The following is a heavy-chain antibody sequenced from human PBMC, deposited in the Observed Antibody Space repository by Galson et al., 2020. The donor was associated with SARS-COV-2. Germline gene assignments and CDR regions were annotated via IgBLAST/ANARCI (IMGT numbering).Heavy chain of an antibody. Sequence: GGSLRLSCAASGFTFSSYAMSWVRQAPGKGLEWVSAISGSGGSTYYADSVKGRFTISRDNSKNTLYLQMNSLRAEDTAVYYCAKDYYDSSGAYYYYGMDVWGQGTTVTVSS. J-gene: IGHJ6*02. CDR3: AKDYYDSSGAYYYYGMDV. D-gene: IGHD3-22*01. CDR2: ISGSGGST. V-gene: IGHV3-23*01. CDR1: GFTFSSYA.